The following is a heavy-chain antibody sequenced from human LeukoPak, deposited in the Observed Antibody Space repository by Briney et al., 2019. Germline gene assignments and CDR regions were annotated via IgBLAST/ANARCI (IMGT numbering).Heavy chain of an antibody. CDR1: GGSFSGYY. J-gene: IGHJ6*02. V-gene: IGHV4-34*01. CDR2: INHSGST. CDR3: ARQYSNSWYYYYGMDV. D-gene: IGHD6-13*01. Sequence: PSETLSLTCAVYGGSFSGYYWSWIRQPPGKGLEWIGEINHSGSTNYNPSLKSRVTISVDTSKNQFSLKLSSVTAADTAVYYCARQYSNSWYYYYGMDVWGQGTTVTVSS.